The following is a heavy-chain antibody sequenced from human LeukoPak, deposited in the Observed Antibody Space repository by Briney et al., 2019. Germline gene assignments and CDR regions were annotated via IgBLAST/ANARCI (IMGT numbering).Heavy chain of an antibody. CDR3: AKDRITMVRGVNYYYYGMDV. CDR2: ISYDGSNK. Sequence: AGGSLRLSCAASGFTFSSYGMHWVRQAPGKGLEWVAVISYDGSNKYYADSVKGRFTISRDNSKNTLYLQMNSLRAEDTAVYYCAKDRITMVRGVNYYYYGMDVWGQGTTVTVSS. V-gene: IGHV3-30*18. CDR1: GFTFSSYG. D-gene: IGHD3-10*01. J-gene: IGHJ6*02.